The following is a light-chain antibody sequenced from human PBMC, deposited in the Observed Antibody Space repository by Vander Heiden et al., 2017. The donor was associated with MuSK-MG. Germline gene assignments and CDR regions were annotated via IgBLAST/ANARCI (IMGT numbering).Light chain of an antibody. CDR1: QSVLYMSNNKNY. J-gene: IGKJ4*01. V-gene: IGKV4-1*01. Sequence: DIVMTKYPDSLDLCLGERATINSKASQSVLYMSNNKNYLAWYQHNPGQPPKLLIYSASTRESGVPDRFSVRGSVTDFTLTISSLQGEDVAVYHFEQQDSTPITFGGGTKVDIK. CDR3: EQQDSTPIT. CDR2: SAS.